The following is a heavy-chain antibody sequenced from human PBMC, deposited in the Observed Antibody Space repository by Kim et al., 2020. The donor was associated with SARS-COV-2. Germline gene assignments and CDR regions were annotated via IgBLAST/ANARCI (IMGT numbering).Heavy chain of an antibody. CDR1: SGSIRGYY. V-gene: IGHV4-4*07. CDR3: ARDFVHIAAGDL. D-gene: IGHD6-13*01. CDR2: IYSSGST. Sequence: SETLSLTCTVSSGSIRGYYWSWIRQPAGKGLEWIGRIYSSGSTNYSPSLKSRVSLSVDTSKNQFSLKLNSVTAADTAVYYCARDFVHIAAGDLWGQGTLVTVPS. J-gene: IGHJ4*02.